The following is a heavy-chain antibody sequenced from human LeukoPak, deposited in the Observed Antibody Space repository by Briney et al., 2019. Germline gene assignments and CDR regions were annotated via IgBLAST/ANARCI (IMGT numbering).Heavy chain of an antibody. J-gene: IGHJ4*02. V-gene: IGHV5-51*01. CDR1: GYSFTSYW. CDR2: IYPGGSDT. D-gene: IGHD4-11*01. CDR3: ARRTDPYYSNYVHFDY. Sequence: GESLKISCKGSGYSFTSYWIGWVRQMPGKGLEWMGIIYPGGSDTRYSPSFQGQVTISADKSISTAYLQWSSLKASDTAMYYCARRTDPYYSNYVHFDYWGQGTLVTVSS.